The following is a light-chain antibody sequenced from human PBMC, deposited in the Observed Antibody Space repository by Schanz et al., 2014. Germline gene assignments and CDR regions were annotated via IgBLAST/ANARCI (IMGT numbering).Light chain of an antibody. Sequence: EIVMTQSPATLSVSPGERATLSCRASQSVSSNLVWYQQKPGQAPRLLIYDASNRATGIPARFSGSGSGTEFTLTISSLQSEDFAVYYCQQYDNWWTFGPGTKVEVK. CDR3: QQYDNWWT. CDR2: DAS. V-gene: IGKV3D-15*01. CDR1: QSVSSN. J-gene: IGKJ1*01.